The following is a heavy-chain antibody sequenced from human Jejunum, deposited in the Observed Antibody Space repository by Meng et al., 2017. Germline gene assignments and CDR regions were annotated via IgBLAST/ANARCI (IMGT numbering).Heavy chain of an antibody. V-gene: IGHV4-31*03. D-gene: IGHD4-23*01. Sequence: QLQLQESGPGLVKTSQTLSLTCTVSGGSISIGGYYWSWIRQHPGKGMEWIGYIYYTGGTYYNPSLRSRSIISVDTSKNQFSLKLNSVSAADTAVYYCARATAGNSEYFQNWGQGTLVTVSS. CDR3: ARATAGNSEYFQN. CDR2: IYYTGGT. CDR1: GGSISIGGYY. J-gene: IGHJ1*01.